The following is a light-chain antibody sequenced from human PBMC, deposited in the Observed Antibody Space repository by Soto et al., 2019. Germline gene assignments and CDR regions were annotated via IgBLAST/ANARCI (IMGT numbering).Light chain of an antibody. CDR2: GAS. CDR1: QSVTNNF. J-gene: IGKJ3*01. V-gene: IGKV3-20*01. Sequence: IVLTQSPGTLSLSPGERATLSCGASQSVTNNFLAWYQQKPGQAPRLLIYGASSRATGVPDRFSGSGSGKDFNLTISRLEPGDFAVYYCQQYGTPLFTFGPGTKVEI. CDR3: QQYGTPLFT.